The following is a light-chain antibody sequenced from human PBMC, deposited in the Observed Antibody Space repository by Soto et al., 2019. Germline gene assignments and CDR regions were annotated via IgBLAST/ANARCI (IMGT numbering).Light chain of an antibody. Sequence: QSVLTQPASVSGSPGQSITISCTGTTSDVGGYNFVSWYQHHPGKAPKLMIYNAFDSPSGVSNRFSGSKSGNTASLTISGLQAEDEANYYCSSYTRGRVVFGGGTKLTVL. CDR1: TSDVGGYNF. CDR2: NAF. CDR3: SSYTRGRVV. V-gene: IGLV2-14*03. J-gene: IGLJ2*01.